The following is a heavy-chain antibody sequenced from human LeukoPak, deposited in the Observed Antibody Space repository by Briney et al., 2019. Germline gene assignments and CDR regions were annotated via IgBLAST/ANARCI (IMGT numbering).Heavy chain of an antibody. CDR3: ARVAAGDDYDSRIANRWYFDL. Sequence: SETLSLTCTVSGGSISSNSYYWGWIRQPPGKGLKWIGSIYYSGSTYYNPSLKSRVTISVDTSKNQFSLKLSSVTAADTAVYYCARVAAGDDYDSRIANRWYFDLWGHGTLITVSS. CDR1: GGSISSNSYY. V-gene: IGHV4-39*07. CDR2: IYYSGST. J-gene: IGHJ2*01. D-gene: IGHD3-22*01.